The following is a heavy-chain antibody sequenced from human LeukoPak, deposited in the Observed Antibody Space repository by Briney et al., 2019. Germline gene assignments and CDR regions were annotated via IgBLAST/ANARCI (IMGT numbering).Heavy chain of an antibody. CDR1: GFTFSSCA. CDR2: ISGSGGST. V-gene: IGHV3-23*01. D-gene: IGHD3-9*01. Sequence: GGSLRLSCAASGFTFSSCAMSWVRQAPGKGLEWVSAISGSGGSTYYADSVKGRFTISRDNSKNTLYLQMNSLRAEDTAVYYCAKTYQGDILTGLDYWGQGTLVTVSS. CDR3: AKTYQGDILTGLDY. J-gene: IGHJ4*02.